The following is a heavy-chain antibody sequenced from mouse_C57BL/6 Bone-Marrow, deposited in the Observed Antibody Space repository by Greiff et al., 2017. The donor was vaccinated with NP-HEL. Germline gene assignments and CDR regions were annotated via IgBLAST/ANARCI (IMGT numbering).Heavy chain of an antibody. CDR2: ISSGGSYT. J-gene: IGHJ2*01. V-gene: IGHV5-6*01. Sequence: VQLKESGGDLVKPGGSLKLSCAASGFTFSSYGMSWVRQTPDKRLEWVATISSGGSYTYYPDSVKGRFTISRDNAKNTLYLQMSSLKSEDTAMYYCARHYGNPLDYWGQGTTLTVSS. CDR1: GFTFSSYG. D-gene: IGHD2-1*01. CDR3: ARHYGNPLDY.